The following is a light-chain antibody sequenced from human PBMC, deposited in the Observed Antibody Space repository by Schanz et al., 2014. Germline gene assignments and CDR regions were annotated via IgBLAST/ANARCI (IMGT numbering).Light chain of an antibody. V-gene: IGLV2-14*03. CDR1: TSDIGTYNY. CDR3: SSYTSSITLVV. J-gene: IGLJ2*01. Sequence: QSALTQPSSVSASPGQSITISCIGTTSDIGTYNYVSWYQQHPGKIPKLLIYDVTNRPSGVSSRFSGSKSGNTASLTISGLQAEDEADYYCSSYTSSITLVVFGGGTKLTVL. CDR2: DVT.